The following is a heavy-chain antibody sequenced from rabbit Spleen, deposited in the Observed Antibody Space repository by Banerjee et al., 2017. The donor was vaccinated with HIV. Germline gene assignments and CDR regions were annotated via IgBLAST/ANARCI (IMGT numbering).Heavy chain of an antibody. Sequence: QEQLVESGGDLVKPEGSLTLTCTASRFSFSSGEYMSWVRQAPGKGLEWIARIKTDGSGINYASWAKGRFTISKTSSTTVTLQMTSLTATDTATYFCVRDFNVNNLWGQGTLVTVS. J-gene: IGHJ4*01. CDR2: IKTDGSGI. CDR3: VRDFNVNNL. V-gene: IGHV1S45*01. CDR1: RFSFSSGEY.